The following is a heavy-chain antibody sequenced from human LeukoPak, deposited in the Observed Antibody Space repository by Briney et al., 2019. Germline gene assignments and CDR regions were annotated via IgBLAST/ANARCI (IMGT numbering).Heavy chain of an antibody. V-gene: IGHV3-66*01. CDR1: GFTVSSNY. CDR2: IYSGGDT. J-gene: IGHJ6*02. CDR3: ARSRVSGSYGMDV. D-gene: IGHD3-10*01. Sequence: PGRSLRLSCAASGFTVSSNYMTWVRQAPGKGLEWVSVIYSGGDTYYADSVKGRFTISRDNSKNTLYLQMNSLRAEDTAVYYCARSRVSGSYGMDVWGQGTTVTVSS.